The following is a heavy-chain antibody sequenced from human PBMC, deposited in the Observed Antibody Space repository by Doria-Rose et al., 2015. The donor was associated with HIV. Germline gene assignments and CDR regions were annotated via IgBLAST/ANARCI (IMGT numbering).Heavy chain of an antibody. CDR2: IFSDDER. Sequence: QITLKECGPVLVEPTETLTLTCTVSGVSLSSPGMGVSWIRQPPGKALEWLANIFSDDERSYKTSLMSRLTISRGTSKRQLVLTMTDMDPVDTATYYCARIKSSRWYHKYYFDFWGQGTLVIVSA. CDR3: ARIKSSRWYHKYYFDF. D-gene: IGHD6-13*01. CDR1: GVSLSSPGMG. V-gene: IGHV2-26*01. J-gene: IGHJ4*02.